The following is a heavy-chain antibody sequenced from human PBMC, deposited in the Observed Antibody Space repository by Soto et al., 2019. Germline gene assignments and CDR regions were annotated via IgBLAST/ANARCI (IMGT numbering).Heavy chain of an antibody. D-gene: IGHD2-2*01. CDR2: IKSKNDGGTT. Sequence: GSLRLSCAASGFGFTNSWMNWVRQAPGKGLEWVGRIKSKNDGGTTDYAAPVQGRFTISRDDSKTTIYLQMNSLKTEDTAVYYCTSAGQYCTSTTCKAYWGQGT. J-gene: IGHJ4*02. V-gene: IGHV3-15*07. CDR3: TSAGQYCTSTTCKAY. CDR1: GFGFTNSW.